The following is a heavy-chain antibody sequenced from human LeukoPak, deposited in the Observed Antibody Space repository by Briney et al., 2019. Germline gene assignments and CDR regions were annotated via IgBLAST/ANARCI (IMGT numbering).Heavy chain of an antibody. CDR3: ARLLRSSGSYK. J-gene: IGHJ4*02. Sequence: GSLRLSCAASGFTFSSYAMSWVRQPPGKGLEWIGETNHSGSTNYNPSLKSRVTISVDTSKNQFSLKLSSVTAADTAVYYCARLLRSSGSYKWGQGTLVTVSS. D-gene: IGHD3-10*01. CDR2: TNHSGST. CDR1: GFTFSSYA. V-gene: IGHV4-34*01.